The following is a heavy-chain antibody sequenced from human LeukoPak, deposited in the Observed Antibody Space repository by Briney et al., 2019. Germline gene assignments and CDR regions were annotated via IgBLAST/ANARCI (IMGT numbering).Heavy chain of an antibody. CDR3: TRGARCSSTSCYADY. V-gene: IGHV3-49*04. J-gene: IGHJ4*02. CDR2: IRSKAYGGTT. D-gene: IGHD2-2*01. Sequence: GGSLRLSCTASGFTFGDYAMSWVRQAPGKGLEWVGFIRSKAYGGTTEYAASVKGRFTTSRDDSKSIAYLQMNSLKTEDTAVYYCTRGARCSSTSCYADYWGQGTLVTVSS. CDR1: GFTFGDYA.